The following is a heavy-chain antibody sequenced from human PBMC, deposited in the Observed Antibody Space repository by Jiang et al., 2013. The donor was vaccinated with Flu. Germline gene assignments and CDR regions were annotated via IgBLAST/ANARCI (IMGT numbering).Heavy chain of an antibody. V-gene: IGHV3-53*01. CDR1: GFTVSSNY. J-gene: IGHJ4*02. Sequence: VQLVESGGGLIQPGGSLRLSCAASGFTVSSNYMSWVRQAPGKGLEWVSLLYSGGSTYYADSVKGRFTISRDSSKNTLYLQMNSPRAEDTAVYYCARGPKFYFDYWGQGTLVTVSS. CDR3: ARGPKFYFDY. CDR2: LYSGGST.